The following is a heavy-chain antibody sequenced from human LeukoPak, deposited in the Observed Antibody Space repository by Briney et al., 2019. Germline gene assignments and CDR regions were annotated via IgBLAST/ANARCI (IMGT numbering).Heavy chain of an antibody. J-gene: IGHJ4*02. CDR3: ARRGTVTTERFDY. CDR2: LYYSGST. CDR1: GGSITNNNYY. Sequence: SETLSLTCTVSGGSITNNNYYWDWIRQPPGKGLEWIGDLYYSGSTHYNPSLKSRVTISVDTSKNQFSLKLSSVTAADTAVYYCARRGTVTTERFDYWGQGTLVTVSS. D-gene: IGHD4-11*01. V-gene: IGHV4-39*01.